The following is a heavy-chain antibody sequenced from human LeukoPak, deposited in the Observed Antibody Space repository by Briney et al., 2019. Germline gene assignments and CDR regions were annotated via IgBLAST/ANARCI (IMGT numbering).Heavy chain of an antibody. Sequence: GASVKVSCKASGGTFSSYAISWVRQAPGHGREWMGGIIPIFGTANYAHKFQGRVTITTDESKSTAYMELSSLRFEDTAVYYCARGSNYYDSSGHYHLAEYFQYWGQGTLVTVSS. CDR2: IIPIFGTA. J-gene: IGHJ1*01. CDR1: GGTFSSYA. CDR3: ARGSNYYDSSGHYHLAEYFQY. V-gene: IGHV1-69*05. D-gene: IGHD3-22*01.